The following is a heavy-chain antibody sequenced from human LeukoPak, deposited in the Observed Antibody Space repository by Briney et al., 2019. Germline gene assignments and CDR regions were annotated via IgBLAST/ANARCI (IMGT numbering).Heavy chain of an antibody. CDR3: ARVDHYSGSYYPLDY. J-gene: IGHJ4*02. Sequence: SVKVSCKASGGTFSSYAISWVRQAPGQGLEWMGRIIPILGIANYTQKFQGRVTITADKSTSTAYMELSSLRSEDTAVHYCARVDHYSGSYYPLDYWGQGTLVTVSS. CDR1: GGTFSSYA. D-gene: IGHD1-26*01. CDR2: IIPILGIA. V-gene: IGHV1-69*04.